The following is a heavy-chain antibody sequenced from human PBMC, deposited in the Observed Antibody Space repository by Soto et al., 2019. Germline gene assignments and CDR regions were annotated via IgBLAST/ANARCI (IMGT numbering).Heavy chain of an antibody. Sequence: PSETLSLTCTVSGGSISNSYWSWIRQSPGKGLEWIGYIYSSGSTNCNPSLKSRVTISVDTSKNQFSLKLSSLSAADTAVYYCARHSPPFFYGSGPWDVWGQGTTVTVSS. CDR2: IYSSGST. CDR3: ARHSPPFFYGSGPWDV. J-gene: IGHJ6*02. D-gene: IGHD3-10*01. CDR1: GGSISNSY. V-gene: IGHV4-59*08.